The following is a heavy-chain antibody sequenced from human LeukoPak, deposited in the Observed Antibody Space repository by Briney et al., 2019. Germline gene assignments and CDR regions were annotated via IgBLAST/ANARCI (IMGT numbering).Heavy chain of an antibody. D-gene: IGHD6-13*01. Sequence: GGSLRLSCAASGFTFRNYGMSWVRQAPGKGLEWVSGTDGSGGGTYYADSVKGRFTISRDNSKNTLYLQMNSLRAEDTAVYYCAKGGAAAGTYKKNNWFDPWGQGTLVTVSS. CDR3: AKGGAAAGTYKKNNWFDP. CDR1: GFTFRNYG. V-gene: IGHV3-23*01. CDR2: TDGSGGGT. J-gene: IGHJ5*02.